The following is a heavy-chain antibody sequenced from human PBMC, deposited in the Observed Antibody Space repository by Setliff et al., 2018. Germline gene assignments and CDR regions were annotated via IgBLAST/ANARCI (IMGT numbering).Heavy chain of an antibody. Sequence: SETLSLTCTVSGGSIRNYYWSWIRQPPGKGLEWIGYIQTGGSTNYNPSLKSRVNISVDTSKKQFSLKLSSVTAADTAVYYCAGSQGSGGYYSNSPYYFHYWGQGTLVTVSS. D-gene: IGHD3-10*01. CDR3: AGSQGSGGYYSNSPYYFHY. J-gene: IGHJ4*02. CDR1: GGSIRNYY. CDR2: IQTGGST. V-gene: IGHV4-4*08.